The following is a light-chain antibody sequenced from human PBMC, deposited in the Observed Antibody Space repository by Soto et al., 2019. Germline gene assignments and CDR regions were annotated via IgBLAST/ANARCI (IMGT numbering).Light chain of an antibody. V-gene: IGLV1-40*01. J-gene: IGLJ2*01. CDR1: SSNIGAGYD. CDR2: GNS. CDR3: QSYDSSSGRV. Sequence: QTVVTQPPSVSGAPGQRVTISCTGSSSNIGAGYDVHWYQQLPGTAPKLLIYGNSNRPSGVPDRFSGSKSGTSASLAITGLQAEDEADYYCQSYDSSSGRVFGGGTQLTV.